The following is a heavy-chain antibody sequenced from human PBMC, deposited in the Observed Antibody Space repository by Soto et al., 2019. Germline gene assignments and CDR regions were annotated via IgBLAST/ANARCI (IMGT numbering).Heavy chain of an antibody. CDR2: VHYSGST. D-gene: IGHD3-22*01. V-gene: IGHV4-39*01. CDR3: ARQHYYDSSGYYTWN. CDR1: GGSLRSNTSY. Sequence: PSETLSLTCSLSGGSLRSNTSYWGWIRQPPGKGLEWIATVHYSGSTYYTPSLKNRVTISADTSKNQFSLRLNSVTAADTAVYYCARQHYYDSSGYYTWNWGXGTLVTVS. J-gene: IGHJ4*02.